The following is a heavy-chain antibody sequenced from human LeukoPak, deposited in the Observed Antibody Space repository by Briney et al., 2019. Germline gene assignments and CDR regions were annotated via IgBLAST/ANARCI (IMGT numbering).Heavy chain of an antibody. V-gene: IGHV4-59*01. D-gene: IGHD5-24*01. Sequence: PSETLSLTCTVSGGSLSSYYWSWIRQPPGKGLEWIGYIYYSGSTNYNPSLKSRVTISVDTSKNQFSLKLSSVTAADTAVYYCARGRDGYNLEVDYWGQGTLVTVSS. CDR2: IYYSGST. CDR3: ARGRDGYNLEVDY. CDR1: GGSLSSYY. J-gene: IGHJ4*02.